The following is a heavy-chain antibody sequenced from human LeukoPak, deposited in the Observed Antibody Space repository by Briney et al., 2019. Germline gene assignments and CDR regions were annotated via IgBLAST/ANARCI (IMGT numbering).Heavy chain of an antibody. D-gene: IGHD1-1*01. CDR2: INPNSGGT. CDR3: ARDPTVWNDGGFDY. CDR1: GYTFTSYG. Sequence: ASVKVSCKASGYTFTSYGISWVRQAPGQGLEWMGWINPNSGGTNYAQKFQGRVTMTRDTSISTAYMELSRLRSDDTAVYYCARDPTVWNDGGFDYWGQGTLVTVSS. J-gene: IGHJ4*02. V-gene: IGHV1-2*02.